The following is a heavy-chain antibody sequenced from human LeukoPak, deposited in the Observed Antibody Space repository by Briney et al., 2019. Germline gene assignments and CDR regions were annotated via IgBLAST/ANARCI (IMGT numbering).Heavy chain of an antibody. CDR2: IYYSGST. J-gene: IGHJ4*02. CDR3: ARAGVDLDSSGYYYETNYFDY. D-gene: IGHD3-22*01. V-gene: IGHV4-59*01. Sequence: KSSETLSLTCTVSGGSISSYYWSWIRQPPGKGLEWIGYIYYSGSTNYNPSLKSRVTISVDTSKNQFSLKLSSVTAADTAVYYCARAGVDLDSSGYYYETNYFDYWGQGTLVTVSS. CDR1: GGSISSYY.